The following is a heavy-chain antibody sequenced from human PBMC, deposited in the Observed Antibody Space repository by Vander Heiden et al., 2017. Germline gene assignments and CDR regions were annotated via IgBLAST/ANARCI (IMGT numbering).Heavy chain of an antibody. CDR2: ISATGVTI. J-gene: IGHJ4*02. V-gene: IGHV3-48*02. CDR1: GFPFSSYT. D-gene: IGHD2-15*01. CDR3: ARDPKLYGAFGSYFDY. Sequence: EVQLVQSGGGLVQPGGSLRLSCGASGFPFSSYTMTWVRQTPGKGLEWISYISATGVTIYYSQSVEGRFTISRDNVKNSLYLQMNNLRDDDTGVYYCARDPKLYGAFGSYFDYWGQGVLVTVAS.